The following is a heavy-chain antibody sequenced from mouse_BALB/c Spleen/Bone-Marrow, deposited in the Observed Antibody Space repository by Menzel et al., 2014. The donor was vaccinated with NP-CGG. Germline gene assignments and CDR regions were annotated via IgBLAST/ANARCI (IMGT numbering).Heavy chain of an antibody. CDR2: IHYSGST. J-gene: IGHJ3*01. CDR3: AREGRSTGRGAY. V-gene: IGHV3-1*02. Sequence: EVMLVESGPDLVKPSQSLSLTCTVTGYSITSGYGWHWIRQFPGNKLEWMGYIHYSGSTNYNPSLKSRISITRDTTQNQCFLQLNSVTTEDTATYDCAREGRSTGRGAYWGQGTLVTVSA. CDR1: GYSITSGYG. D-gene: IGHD5-1*01.